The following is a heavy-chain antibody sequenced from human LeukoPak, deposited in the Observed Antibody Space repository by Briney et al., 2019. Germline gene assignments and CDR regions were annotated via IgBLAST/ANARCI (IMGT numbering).Heavy chain of an antibody. CDR2: ISSSSSYI. Sequence: GGSLRLSCAASGFTFSSYSMNWVRQAPGKGLEWVSSISSSSSYIYYEDSVKGRFTISRDNAKNSLYLQMNSLRAEDTAVYYCARETSSFWSAPWRAFDIWGQGTMVTVSS. D-gene: IGHD3-3*01. J-gene: IGHJ3*02. CDR3: ARETSSFWSAPWRAFDI. CDR1: GFTFSSYS. V-gene: IGHV3-21*01.